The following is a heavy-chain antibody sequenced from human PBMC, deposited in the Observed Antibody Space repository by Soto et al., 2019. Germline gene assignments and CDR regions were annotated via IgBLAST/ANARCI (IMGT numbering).Heavy chain of an antibody. J-gene: IGHJ4*02. CDR2: FDPEDGET. D-gene: IGHD5-12*01. CDR1: GYTLTELS. CDR3: ATLHGYAFDY. Sequence: ASVKVSCKVSGYTLTELSMHWVRQAPGKGLEWMGGFDPEDGETIYAQKFQGRVTMAEDTSTDTAYMELSSLRSADTAVYYCATLHGYAFDYWGQGTLVTVSS. V-gene: IGHV1-24*01.